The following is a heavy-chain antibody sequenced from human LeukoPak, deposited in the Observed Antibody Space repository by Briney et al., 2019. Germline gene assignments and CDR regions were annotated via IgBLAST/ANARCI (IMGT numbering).Heavy chain of an antibody. CDR2: ISSSSSYI. J-gene: IGHJ6*03. Sequence: NPGGSLRLSCAASGFTFSSYSMNWVRQAPGKGLEWVSSISSSSSYIYYADSVKGRFTISRDNAKNSLYLQMNSLRAEDTAVYYCARLPTAGAYYYYYMDVWGKGTTVTVSS. V-gene: IGHV3-21*01. CDR3: ARLPTAGAYYYYYMDV. CDR1: GFTFSSYS. D-gene: IGHD4-11*01.